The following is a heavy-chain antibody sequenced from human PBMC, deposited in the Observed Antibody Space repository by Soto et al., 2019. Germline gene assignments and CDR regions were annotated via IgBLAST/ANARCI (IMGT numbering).Heavy chain of an antibody. Sequence: QVQLVESGGGVVQPGRSLRLSCAASGFTFSSYGMHWVRQAPGKGLEWVAVISYDGSNKYYADSVKGRFTISRDNSKNTLYLQMNSLRAEDTAVYYCVKEGYYDILTGYVIPPDYWGQGTLVTVSS. V-gene: IGHV3-30*18. CDR3: VKEGYYDILTGYVIPPDY. D-gene: IGHD3-9*01. CDR1: GFTFSSYG. CDR2: ISYDGSNK. J-gene: IGHJ4*02.